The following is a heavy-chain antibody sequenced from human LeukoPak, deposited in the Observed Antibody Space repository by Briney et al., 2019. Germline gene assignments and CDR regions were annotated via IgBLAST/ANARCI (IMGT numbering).Heavy chain of an antibody. CDR3: ARTYYDYVWGSYRPWYFDY. V-gene: IGHV4-59*01. Sequence: SETLSLTCTVSGGSISSYYWSWIRQPPGKGLEWIGYIYYSGSTNYNPSLKSRVTISVDTSENQFSLKLSSVTAADTAVYYCARTYYDYVWGSYRPWYFDYWGQGTLVTVSS. J-gene: IGHJ4*02. D-gene: IGHD3-16*02. CDR2: IYYSGST. CDR1: GGSISSYY.